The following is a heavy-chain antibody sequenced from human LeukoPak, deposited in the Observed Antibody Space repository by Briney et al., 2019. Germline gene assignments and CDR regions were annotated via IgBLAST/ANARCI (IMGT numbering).Heavy chain of an antibody. V-gene: IGHV4-59*01. Sequence: SETLSLTCTVSGGSISSYYWSWIRQPPGKGLEWIGYIYYSGSTNYNPSLKSRVTISVDTSKNQFSPKLSSVTAADTAVYYCARAQGDFWSGSCWFDPWGQGTLVTVSS. D-gene: IGHD3-3*01. CDR1: GGSISSYY. CDR3: ARAQGDFWSGSCWFDP. J-gene: IGHJ5*02. CDR2: IYYSGST.